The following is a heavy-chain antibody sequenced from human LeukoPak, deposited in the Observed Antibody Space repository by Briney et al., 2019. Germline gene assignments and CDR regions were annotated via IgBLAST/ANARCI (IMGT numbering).Heavy chain of an antibody. D-gene: IGHD3-22*01. CDR2: ISGSGGST. J-gene: IGHJ4*02. CDR1: GFNFRSYA. CDR3: AKEYDSSGYFDY. V-gene: IGHV3-23*01. Sequence: GGSLRLSCAASGFNFRSYAMSWVRQTPEKGLEWVSAISGSGGSTYYEDSAKGRFTISRDNSKNTLYLQMNSLTAEDTAVYYCAKEYDSSGYFDYWGQGTLVTVSS.